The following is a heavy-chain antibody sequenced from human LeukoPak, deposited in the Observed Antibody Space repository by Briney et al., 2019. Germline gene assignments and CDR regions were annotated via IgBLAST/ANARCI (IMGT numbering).Heavy chain of an antibody. V-gene: IGHV3-9*01. Sequence: PGRSLRLSCAASGFTFDDYAMHWVRQAPGKGLEWVSGISWNSGSIGYADSVKGRFTISRDNAKNSLYLQMNSLRAEDTALYYCAKDVAKGGFDPWGQGTLVTVSS. CDR1: GFTFDDYA. J-gene: IGHJ5*02. D-gene: IGHD2-15*01. CDR3: AKDVAKGGFDP. CDR2: ISWNSGSI.